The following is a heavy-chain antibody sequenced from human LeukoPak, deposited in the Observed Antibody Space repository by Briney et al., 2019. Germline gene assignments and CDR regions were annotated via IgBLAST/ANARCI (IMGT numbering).Heavy chain of an antibody. CDR2: IHNDGTQG. V-gene: IGHV3-30*02. J-gene: IGHJ6*03. D-gene: IGHD3-16*01. Sequence: GGSLRLSCAASGFTFSRLGLQWVRQAPGKGLEWVAVIHNDGTQGQYADSVKGRFTISKDNSQNTLYLQMNNLRDDDTAVYYCAKEGDEFRGYLDVWGKGTTVTVSS. CDR1: GFTFSRLG. CDR3: AKEGDEFRGYLDV.